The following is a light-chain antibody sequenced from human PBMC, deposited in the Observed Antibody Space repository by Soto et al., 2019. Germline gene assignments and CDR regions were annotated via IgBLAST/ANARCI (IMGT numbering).Light chain of an antibody. CDR3: QQSYTIPLI. V-gene: IGKV1-39*01. J-gene: IGKJ4*01. Sequence: DMQMTQSPSSLSASVGDRVTITCRASQNIDNYLNWYQQKPGEAPKLLISAASNLQTGVPSRFSGSRSGTDFSLTLSGLQPEDFATYFCQQSYTIPLIFGGGTKVDIK. CDR1: QNIDNY. CDR2: AAS.